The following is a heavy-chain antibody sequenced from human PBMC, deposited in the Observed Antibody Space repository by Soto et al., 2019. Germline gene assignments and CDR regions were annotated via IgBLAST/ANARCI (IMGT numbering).Heavy chain of an antibody. Sequence: AGGSLRLSCEASGLTLRLYWMHWVRQVPGKGLVWVSRINSDGSSTSYADSVKGRFTIFRDNAKNTVSLQMNSLRVEDTAVYYCGRDMGRDGYIDYWGQGTLVTVSS. V-gene: IGHV3-74*01. CDR3: GRDMGRDGYIDY. CDR2: INSDGSST. D-gene: IGHD1-26*01. CDR1: GLTLRLYW. J-gene: IGHJ4*02.